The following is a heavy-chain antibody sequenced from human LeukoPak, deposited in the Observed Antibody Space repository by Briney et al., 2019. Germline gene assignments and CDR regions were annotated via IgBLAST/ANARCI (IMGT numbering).Heavy chain of an antibody. J-gene: IGHJ4*02. D-gene: IGHD6-13*01. Sequence: PGRPLRLSCAASGFTFSNYAIHWVRQAPGKGLEWAALISKDGTNKYYPDSVKGRFTISRDNSKNTLYLQMNSLRAEDTAVYYCAILGYSSSVFDCWGQGTLVTVSS. CDR3: AILGYSSSVFDC. CDR1: GFTFSNYA. V-gene: IGHV3-30-3*01. CDR2: ISKDGTNK.